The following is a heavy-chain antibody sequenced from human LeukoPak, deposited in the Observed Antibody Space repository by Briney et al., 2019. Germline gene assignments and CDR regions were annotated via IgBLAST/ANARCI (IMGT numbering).Heavy chain of an antibody. J-gene: IGHJ1*01. CDR3: ARDLTGDCCFQH. Sequence: PGGSLRLSCAASGFTVSSNYMSWVRQAPGKGLEWVSIIYSGGNTYYADSVKGRFTISRDNSKNTLYLQMNSLRAEDTAVYYCARDLTGDCCFQHWGQGTLVTVSS. CDR2: IYSGGNT. V-gene: IGHV3-66*01. CDR1: GFTVSSNY. D-gene: IGHD2-21*02.